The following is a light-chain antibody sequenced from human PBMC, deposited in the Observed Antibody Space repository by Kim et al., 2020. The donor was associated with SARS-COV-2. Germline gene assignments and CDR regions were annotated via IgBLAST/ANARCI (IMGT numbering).Light chain of an antibody. Sequence: SLSPGETATLSCRASQSVSSNYLAWYQQKPGQAPKVLMYGASSRATGIPDRFSGSGSGTDFTLTISRLEPEDFAVYYCHQYGASPTFGQGTKLEI. J-gene: IGKJ2*01. CDR2: GAS. CDR3: HQYGASPT. V-gene: IGKV3-20*01. CDR1: QSVSSNY.